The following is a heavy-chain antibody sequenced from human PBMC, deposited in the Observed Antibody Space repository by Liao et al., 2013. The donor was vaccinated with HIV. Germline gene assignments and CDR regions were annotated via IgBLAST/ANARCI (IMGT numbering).Heavy chain of an antibody. J-gene: IGHJ3*02. D-gene: IGHD4-17*01. V-gene: IGHV4-4*07. Sequence: QVQLQQSGPGLVKPSETLSLTCIVSGGSISSYYWSWIRQPAGKGLEWIGRIYPFGSTNYNPSLKSRVTMSVDPSKNQFSLNLSSVTAADTAVYYCASTPFGLPHPTVTDAFDIWGQGTRVTVSS. CDR3: ASTPFGLPHPTVTDAFDI. CDR1: GGSISSYY. CDR2: IYPFGST.